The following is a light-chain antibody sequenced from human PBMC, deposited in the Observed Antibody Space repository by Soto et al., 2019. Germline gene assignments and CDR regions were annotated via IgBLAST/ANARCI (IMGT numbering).Light chain of an antibody. CDR1: SGDVGSYNP. CDR3: CSYAGSTTVV. Sequence: QSALTKPASVSGSPGQSITISCSGASGDVGSYNPVSWYQQHPGKAPKLTIYEDSKRPSGVSNRFSGSKSGNTASLTISGLQAEDEADYYCCSYAGSTTVVFGGGTKLTVL. V-gene: IGLV2-23*01. J-gene: IGLJ2*01. CDR2: EDS.